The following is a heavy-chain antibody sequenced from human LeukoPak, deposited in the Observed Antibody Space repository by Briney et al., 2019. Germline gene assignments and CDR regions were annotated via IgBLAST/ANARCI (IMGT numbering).Heavy chain of an antibody. CDR1: GFTFSSYA. CDR3: ARSTQWLDRLDY. V-gene: IGHV3-30*04. J-gene: IGHJ4*02. Sequence: GGSLRLSCAASGFTFSSYAMHWVRQAPGKGLEWVAVISYDGSNKYYADSVKGRFTISRDNSKNTLCLQMNSLRAEDTAVYYCARSTQWLDRLDYWGQGTLVTVSS. CDR2: ISYDGSNK. D-gene: IGHD6-19*01.